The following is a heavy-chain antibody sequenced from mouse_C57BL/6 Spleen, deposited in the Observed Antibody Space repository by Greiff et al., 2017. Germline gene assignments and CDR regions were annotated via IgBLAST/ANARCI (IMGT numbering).Heavy chain of an antibody. J-gene: IGHJ3*01. Sequence: VQLKQSGAELVRPGASVKLSCTASGFNIKDDYMHWVKQRPEQGLEWIGWIDPENGDTEYASKFQGKATITADTSSNTAYLQLSGLTSEYTAVYYCTSPPWFAYWGQGTLVTVSA. CDR1: GFNIKDDY. CDR2: IDPENGDT. V-gene: IGHV14-4*01. CDR3: TSPPWFAY.